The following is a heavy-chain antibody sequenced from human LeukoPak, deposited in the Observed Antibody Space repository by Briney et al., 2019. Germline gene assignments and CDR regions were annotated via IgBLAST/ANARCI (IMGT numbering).Heavy chain of an antibody. V-gene: IGHV3-23*01. D-gene: IGHD6-6*01. CDR3: VKGSSIAAFHYYFDY. CDR1: GFTFSSYA. Sequence: QSGGSLRLSCAASGFTFSSYAMSWVRQAPGKGLEWVSAISGSGGSTYYADSVKGRFTISRDNSKNTLYLQMNSLRAEDTAVYYCVKGSSIAAFHYYFDYWGQGTLVTVFS. J-gene: IGHJ4*02. CDR2: ISGSGGST.